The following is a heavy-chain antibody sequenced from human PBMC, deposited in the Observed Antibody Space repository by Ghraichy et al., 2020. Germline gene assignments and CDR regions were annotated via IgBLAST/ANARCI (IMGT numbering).Heavy chain of an antibody. J-gene: IGHJ5*02. Sequence: SQTLSLTCTVSGGSISTYYWSWIRQPPGKGLEWIGNIYYRGSTKYNPSLKSRVAISVDTSKNQFSLKPSSVTAADTAVYYCARGHYDILTGYSGHNWFDPWGQGTLVTVSS. CDR1: GGSISTYY. CDR3: ARGHYDILTGYSGHNWFDP. CDR2: IYYRGST. D-gene: IGHD3-9*01. V-gene: IGHV4-59*01.